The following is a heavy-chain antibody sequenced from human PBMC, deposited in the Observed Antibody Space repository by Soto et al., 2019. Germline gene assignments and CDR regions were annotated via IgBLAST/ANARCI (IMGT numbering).Heavy chain of an antibody. CDR3: AKDRWSPLKGYFEL. D-gene: IGHD2-8*01. V-gene: IGHV3-23*01. CDR2: ISGSGGNT. CDR1: GFTFSTYS. J-gene: IGHJ2*01. Sequence: EVQLLESGGGLVQPGGSLRLSCAASGFTFSTYSMSWVRQAPGKGLEWVSGISGSGGNTYYADSVKGRFTVSRDNSKNTMYLRMDRLRADDTAIYYCAKDRWSPLKGYFELWGRGTLVSVSS.